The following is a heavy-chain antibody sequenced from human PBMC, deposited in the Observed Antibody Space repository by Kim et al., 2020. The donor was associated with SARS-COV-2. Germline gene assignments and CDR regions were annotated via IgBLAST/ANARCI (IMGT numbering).Heavy chain of an antibody. CDR3: AKAVGGSYPTYYGMDV. J-gene: IGHJ6*02. Sequence: GGSLRLSCAASGFTFSNYGMHWVRQAPGKGLEWVAVIWYDGSNNYYEDSVKGRFTISRDNSKNTMYLQMNNLRAEDTAVYYCAKAVGGSYPTYYGMDVWGQGTTVTDSS. CDR1: GFTFSNYG. D-gene: IGHD1-26*01. CDR2: IWYDGSNN. V-gene: IGHV3-33*06.